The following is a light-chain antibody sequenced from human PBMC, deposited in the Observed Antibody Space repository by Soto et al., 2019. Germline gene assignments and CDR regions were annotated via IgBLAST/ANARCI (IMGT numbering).Light chain of an antibody. CDR2: DAS. V-gene: IGKV3-11*01. CDR1: QSVSSY. CDR3: QQRSNWPLALT. J-gene: IGKJ4*01. Sequence: EIVLTHSPATLSLSPVEISTLSCRSGQSVSSYLAWYQQKPGQAPRLLIYDASNRATGIPARFSGSGSGTDFTLTISSLEPEDFAVYYCQQRSNWPLALTFGGGTKVDIK.